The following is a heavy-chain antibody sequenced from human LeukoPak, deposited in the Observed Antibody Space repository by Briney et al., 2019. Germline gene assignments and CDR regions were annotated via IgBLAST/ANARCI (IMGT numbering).Heavy chain of an antibody. Sequence: GGFLRLSCAASGFTFSSYWMSWVRQAPGKGLEWVANIKQDGSEKYYVDSVKGRLTISRDNAKNSLYLQMNSLRAEDTAVYYCAREFDSSGYYYDYWGQGTLVTVSS. CDR2: IKQDGSEK. CDR3: AREFDSSGYYYDY. J-gene: IGHJ4*02. D-gene: IGHD3-22*01. V-gene: IGHV3-7*01. CDR1: GFTFSSYW.